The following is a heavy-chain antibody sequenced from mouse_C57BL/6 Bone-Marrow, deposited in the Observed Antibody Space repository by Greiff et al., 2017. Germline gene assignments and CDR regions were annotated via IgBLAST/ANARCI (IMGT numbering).Heavy chain of an antibody. CDR1: GFTFSSYG. V-gene: IGHV5-6*01. CDR3: ARRRYLLDY. Sequence: EVQLVESGGDLVKPGGSLKLSCAASGFTFSSYGMSWVRQTPDKRLEWVATISSGGSYTYYPDSVKGRFTISRDNAKNTLYLQMSSLKSEDTARYYCARRRYLLDYWGQGTTLTVSS. J-gene: IGHJ2*01. CDR2: ISSGGSYT. D-gene: IGHD5-1*01.